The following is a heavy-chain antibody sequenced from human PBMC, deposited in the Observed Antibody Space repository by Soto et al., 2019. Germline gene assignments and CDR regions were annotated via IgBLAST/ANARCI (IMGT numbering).Heavy chain of an antibody. J-gene: IGHJ5*02. D-gene: IGHD2-21*02. Sequence: SDTLSLTCTVSGGSITDYSWVWIRQPAGKGLEWIGRIFSSGSTNYNPSLKGRITMSLDTSKNQFSLKLNSVTATDTAVYFCARDQGVVVTADNWFDPWGQGILVTVSS. CDR1: GGSITDYS. V-gene: IGHV4-4*07. CDR2: IFSSGST. CDR3: ARDQGVVVTADNWFDP.